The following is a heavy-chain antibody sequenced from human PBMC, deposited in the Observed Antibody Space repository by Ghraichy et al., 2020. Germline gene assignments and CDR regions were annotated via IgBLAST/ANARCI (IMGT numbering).Heavy chain of an antibody. CDR1: GFTFASYA. CDR2: ISSSAGGT. J-gene: IGHJ4*02. Sequence: GGSLRLSCTASGFTFASYAMAWVRQAPGKGLEWVASISSSAGGTYYADSVRGRFTISRDNSKNTLYLQMNSLSAEDTAVFYCAKSAEPATDNPFDSWGQGTPVTVAS. V-gene: IGHV3-23*01. CDR3: AKSAEPATDNPFDS. D-gene: IGHD1-26*01.